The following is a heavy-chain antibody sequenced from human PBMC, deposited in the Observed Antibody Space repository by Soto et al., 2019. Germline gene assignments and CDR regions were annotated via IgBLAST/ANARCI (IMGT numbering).Heavy chain of an antibody. CDR2: INPKSGGT. V-gene: IGHV1-2*06. Sequence: QVQLVQSGAEVKKPGASVKVSCKASGYSFTDYHIHWVRQAPGQGLEWLGRINPKSGGTSTAQKVQGRGPMTTATAICTASMVLTRLTSADTAISYCSRGDSTDCSNGVCSFFYNHDMDVWGQGTTVTVSS. D-gene: IGHD2-8*01. J-gene: IGHJ6*02. CDR1: GYSFTDYH. CDR3: SRGDSTDCSNGVCSFFYNHDMDV.